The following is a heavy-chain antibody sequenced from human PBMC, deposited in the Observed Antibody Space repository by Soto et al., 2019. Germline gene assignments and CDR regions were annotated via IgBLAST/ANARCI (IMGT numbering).Heavy chain of an antibody. Sequence: GGSLRLSCAASGFTFSSYSMNWVRQAPGKGLEWVSSISSSSSYIYYVDSVKGRFTISRDNAKNSLYLQMNSLRAEDTAVYYCAREERQLRYYFDYWGQGTLVTVSS. CDR2: ISSSSSYI. J-gene: IGHJ4*02. V-gene: IGHV3-21*01. CDR3: AREERQLRYYFDY. CDR1: GFTFSSYS. D-gene: IGHD6-6*01.